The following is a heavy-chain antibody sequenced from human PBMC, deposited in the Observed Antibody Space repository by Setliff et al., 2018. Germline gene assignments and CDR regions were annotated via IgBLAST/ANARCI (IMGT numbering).Heavy chain of an antibody. Sequence: PGGSLRLSCVASGFTFSNYGIHWVRQAPGKGLEWVALIWNDGSNKFYGDSVRGRFTISRDNSKSTLYLQMDSLRAEDAAIYYCARDGGEYWGQGTLVTVSS. J-gene: IGHJ4*02. D-gene: IGHD3-16*01. CDR2: IWNDGSNK. V-gene: IGHV3-33*01. CDR3: ARDGGEY. CDR1: GFTFSNYG.